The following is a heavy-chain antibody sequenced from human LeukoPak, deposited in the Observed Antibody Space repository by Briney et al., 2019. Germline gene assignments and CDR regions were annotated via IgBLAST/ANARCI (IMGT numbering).Heavy chain of an antibody. V-gene: IGHV4-34*01. CDR1: GGSFSGYY. CDR2: INHSGST. Sequence: SETLSLTCAVYGGSFSGYYWSWIRQPPGEGLEWIGEINHSGSTNYNPSLKSRVTISVDTSKNQFSLKLSSVTAADTAVYYCARTPTNWGGYYYYGMDVWGQGTTVTVSS. J-gene: IGHJ6*02. D-gene: IGHD7-27*01. CDR3: ARTPTNWGGYYYYGMDV.